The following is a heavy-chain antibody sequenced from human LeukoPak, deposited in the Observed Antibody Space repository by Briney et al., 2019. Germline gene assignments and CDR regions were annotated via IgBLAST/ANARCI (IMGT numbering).Heavy chain of an antibody. D-gene: IGHD3-10*01. J-gene: IGHJ4*02. CDR3: AREASGYFDY. V-gene: IGHV4-34*01. CDR2: INRSGST. Sequence: KPSETLSLTCAVYGGSFSGYYWSWIRQPPGKGLEWIGEINRSGSTNYNPSLKSRVTISVDTSKNQFSLKLSSVTAADTAVYYCAREASGYFDYWGQGTLVTVSS. CDR1: GGSFSGYY.